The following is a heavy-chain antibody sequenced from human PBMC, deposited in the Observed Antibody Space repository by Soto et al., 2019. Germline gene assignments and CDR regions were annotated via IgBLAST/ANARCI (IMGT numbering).Heavy chain of an antibody. V-gene: IGHV6-1*01. CDR2: TYYRSKWYN. D-gene: IGHD6-19*01. CDR3: ARGGIAVAGTPSAFDI. J-gene: IGHJ3*02. CDR1: GDSVSSNSAA. Sequence: SLTCAISGDSVSSNSAAWNWIRQSPSRGLEWLGRTYYRSKWYNDYAVSVKSRITINPDTSKNQFSLQLNSVTPEDTAVYYCARGGIAVAGTPSAFDIWGQGTMVTVSS.